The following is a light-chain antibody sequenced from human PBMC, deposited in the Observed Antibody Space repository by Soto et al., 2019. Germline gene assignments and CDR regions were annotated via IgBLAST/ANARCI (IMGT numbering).Light chain of an antibody. V-gene: IGKV3-20*01. Sequence: EIVLTQSPGTLSLSPGERATLSCRPSQSLVGRYLAWYQQKPGQAPRLLIYGASSRATDIPDRFSGSGSGTDFTLTITRLEPEDYAVYFCQQGYTFGPGTKVDIK. CDR3: QQGYT. CDR1: QSLVGRY. CDR2: GAS. J-gene: IGKJ3*01.